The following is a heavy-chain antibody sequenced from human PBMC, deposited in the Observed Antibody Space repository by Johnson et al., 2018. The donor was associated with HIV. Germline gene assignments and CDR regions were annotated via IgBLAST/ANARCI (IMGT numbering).Heavy chain of an antibody. CDR2: ISGSGGST. CDR1: GFNFDDYG. V-gene: IGHV3-23*04. Sequence: VQLVESGGGVVRPGGSLRLSCAASGFNFDDYGMNWVRQAPGKGLEWVSAISGSGGSTYYADSVKGRFTISRDNSRNSLCLQMDSLRAEDTAVYYCAREGVGTTCPFDIWGQGTMVTVSS. CDR3: AREGVGTTCPFDI. D-gene: IGHD1-26*01. J-gene: IGHJ3*02.